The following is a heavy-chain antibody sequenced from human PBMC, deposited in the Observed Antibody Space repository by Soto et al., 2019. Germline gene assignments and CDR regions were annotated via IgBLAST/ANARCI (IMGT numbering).Heavy chain of an antibody. D-gene: IGHD6-13*01. CDR3: ARYSSSWYFKEYNWFDP. CDR2: INHSGST. Sequence: SETLSLTCAVYGGSFSGYYWSWIRQPPGKGLEWIGEINHSGSTNYNPSLKSRVTISVDTSKNQFSLKLSSVTAADTAVYYCARYSSSWYFKEYNWFDPWGQGTLVTVSS. V-gene: IGHV4-34*01. J-gene: IGHJ5*02. CDR1: GGSFSGYY.